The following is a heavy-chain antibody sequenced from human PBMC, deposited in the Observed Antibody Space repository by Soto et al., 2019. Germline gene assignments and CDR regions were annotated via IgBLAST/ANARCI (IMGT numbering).Heavy chain of an antibody. CDR3: AGGAIELERGYYYYMDV. Sequence: PSETLSLTCAVYGGSFSGYYWSWIRQPPGKGLEWIGEINHSGSTNYNPSLKSRVTISVDTSKNQFSLKLSSVTVADTAVYYCAGGAIELERGYYYYMDVWGKGTTVTVSS. CDR2: INHSGST. CDR1: GGSFSGYY. J-gene: IGHJ6*03. V-gene: IGHV4-34*01. D-gene: IGHD1-1*01.